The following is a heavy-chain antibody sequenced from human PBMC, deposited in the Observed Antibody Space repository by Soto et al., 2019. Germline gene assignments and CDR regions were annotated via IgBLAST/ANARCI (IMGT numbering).Heavy chain of an antibody. V-gene: IGHV4-34*01. CDR3: ARGSGRTYYYGSGSYQTRYYYYGMDV. J-gene: IGHJ6*02. CDR2: INHSGST. Sequence: PSETLSLTCAVYGGSFIGYYWSWIRRPPGKGLEWIGEINHSGSTNYNPSLKSRVTISVDTSKNQFSLKLSSVTAADTAVYYCARGSGRTYYYGSGSYQTRYYYYGMDVWGQGTTVTVSS. D-gene: IGHD3-10*01. CDR1: GGSFIGYY.